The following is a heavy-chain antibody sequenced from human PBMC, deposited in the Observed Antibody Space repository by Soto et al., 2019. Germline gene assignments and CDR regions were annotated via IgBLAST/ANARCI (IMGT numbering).Heavy chain of an antibody. CDR3: ARSGSGVYGNTDY. CDR2: ISYDGSNK. V-gene: IGHV3-30-3*01. Sequence: GGSLRLSCAASGFTFSSYAMHWVRQAPGKGLEWVAVISYDGSNKYYADSVKGRFTISRDNSKNTLYLQMNSLRAEDTAVYYCARSGSGVYGNTDYWGQGTLVTVSS. CDR1: GFTFSSYA. J-gene: IGHJ4*02. D-gene: IGHD2-8*01.